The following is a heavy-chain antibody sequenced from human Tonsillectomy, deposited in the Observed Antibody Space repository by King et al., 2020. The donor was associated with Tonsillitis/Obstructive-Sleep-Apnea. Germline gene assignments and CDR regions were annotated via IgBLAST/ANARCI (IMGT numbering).Heavy chain of an antibody. D-gene: IGHD3-10*01. Sequence: VQLVESGGGVVQPGRSLRLSCAASGFTFSSYAMHWVRQAPGKGLEWVAVISYDGSNKYYADSVKGRFTISRDNSKNTLYLQMNSLRAEDTAVYYCARGPPLKKLLWFGFGYYYYYMDVWGKGTTVTVSS. J-gene: IGHJ6*03. CDR2: ISYDGSNK. V-gene: IGHV3-30*04. CDR1: GFTFSSYA. CDR3: ARGPPLKKLLWFGFGYYYYYMDV.